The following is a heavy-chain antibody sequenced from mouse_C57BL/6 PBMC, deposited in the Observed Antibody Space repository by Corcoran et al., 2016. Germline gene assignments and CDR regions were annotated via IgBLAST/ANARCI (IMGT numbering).Heavy chain of an antibody. CDR1: GYTFTDYN. Sequence: EVQLQQSGPELVKPGASVKIPCKDSGYTFTDYNMDWVKQSHGKSLEWIGDINPNNGGTIYNQKFKGKATLTVDKSSSTAYMELRSLTSEDTAVYYCARRYSNAWFAYWGQGTLVTVSA. D-gene: IGHD2-5*01. CDR3: ARRYSNAWFAY. V-gene: IGHV1-18*01. J-gene: IGHJ3*01. CDR2: INPNNGGT.